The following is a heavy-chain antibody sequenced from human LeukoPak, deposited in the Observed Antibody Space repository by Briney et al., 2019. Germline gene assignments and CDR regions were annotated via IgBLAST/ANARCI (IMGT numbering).Heavy chain of an antibody. CDR2: IYYSGST. Sequence: SSETLSLTCTISGGSISSYYWSWIRQPPGKGLEWIGYIYYSGSTNYNPSLKSRVTISVDTSKNQFSLKLSSVTAADTAVYYCARDGYYYDSSGHWGGAFDIWGQGTMVTVSS. CDR1: GGSISSYY. V-gene: IGHV4-59*12. D-gene: IGHD3-22*01. CDR3: ARDGYYYDSSGHWGGAFDI. J-gene: IGHJ3*02.